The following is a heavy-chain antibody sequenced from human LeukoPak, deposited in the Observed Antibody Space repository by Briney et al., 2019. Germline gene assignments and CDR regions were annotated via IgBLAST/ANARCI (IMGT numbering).Heavy chain of an antibody. CDR3: AREVDSGWYIIVPNSHFDY. V-gene: IGHV1-2*02. D-gene: IGHD6-19*01. Sequence: GASVKVSCKASGYTFTGYYMHWVRQAPGQGLEWMGWINPNSGGTNYAQKFQGRVTMTRDTSISTAYMELSRLRSDDTAVYYCAREVDSGWYIIVPNSHFDYWGQGTLVTVSS. J-gene: IGHJ4*02. CDR2: INPNSGGT. CDR1: GYTFTGYY.